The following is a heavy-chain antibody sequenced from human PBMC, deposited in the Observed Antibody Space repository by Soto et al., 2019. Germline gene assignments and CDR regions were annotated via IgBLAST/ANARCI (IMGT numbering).Heavy chain of an antibody. J-gene: IGHJ6*02. CDR2: IYHSGST. Sequence: SETQPLSYTVSGGYISSSNWWSWVRQPPGKGLEWIGEIYHSGSTNYNPSLKSRVTISVDKSKNQFSLKLSSVTAADTAVYYCARDKAVAGYYYYGMDVWGQGTTVTVSS. D-gene: IGHD6-19*01. V-gene: IGHV4-4*02. CDR3: ARDKAVAGYYYYGMDV. CDR1: GGYISSSNW.